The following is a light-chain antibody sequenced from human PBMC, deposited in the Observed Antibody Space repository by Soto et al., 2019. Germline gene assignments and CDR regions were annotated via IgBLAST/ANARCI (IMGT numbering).Light chain of an antibody. Sequence: DPQMTQSPSTLSASVGDRFTITCRASQSIGSWLAWYQQKPGKAPKLLIYKSSILENGVQSRFSGSGSGTEFTLSIRSLQPDDFATYYCHQYNSYWTFGQGTKV. CDR1: QSIGSW. CDR2: KSS. V-gene: IGKV1-5*03. CDR3: HQYNSYWT. J-gene: IGKJ1*01.